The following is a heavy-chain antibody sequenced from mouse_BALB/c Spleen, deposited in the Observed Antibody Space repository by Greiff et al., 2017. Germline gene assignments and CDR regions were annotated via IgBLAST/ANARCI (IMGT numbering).Heavy chain of an antibody. D-gene: IGHD4-1*01. CDR1: GDSITSGY. CDR2: ISYSGST. Sequence: VQLQQSGPSLVKPSQTLSLTCSVTGDSITSGYWNWIRKFPGNKLEYMGYISYSGSTYYNPSLKSRISITRDTSKNQYYLQLTSVTTEDTATYYCARGSSWDYYAMDYWGKGTSVTVSS. V-gene: IGHV3-8*02. J-gene: IGHJ4*01. CDR3: ARGSSWDYYAMDY.